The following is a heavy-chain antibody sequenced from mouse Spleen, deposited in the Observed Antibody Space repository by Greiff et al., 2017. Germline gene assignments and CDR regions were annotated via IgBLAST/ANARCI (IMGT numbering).Heavy chain of an antibody. V-gene: IGHV5-9-1*02. CDR1: GFTFSSYA. CDR3: TREDYGVYFDY. Sequence: EVKLMESGEGLVKPGGSLKLSCAASGFTFSSYAMSWVRQTPEKRLEWVAYISSGGDYIYYADTVKGRFTISRDNARNTLYLQMSSLKSEDTAMYYCTREDYGVYFDYWGQGTTLTVSS. J-gene: IGHJ2*01. CDR2: ISSGGDYI. D-gene: IGHD1-1*01.